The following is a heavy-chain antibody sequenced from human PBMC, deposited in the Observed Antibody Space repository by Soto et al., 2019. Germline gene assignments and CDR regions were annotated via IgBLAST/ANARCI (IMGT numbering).Heavy chain of an antibody. Sequence: QVQLVESGGGVVQPGRSLRLSCAASGFTFSTYAMHWVRQSPGKGLEWVALISYHGSKKYHADSVKGRFTISRDNSKNTLYLQMNSLRPEDTAVYFCARGGTDSTYYYGMDVSGQGTTVTVSS. CDR2: ISYHGSKK. V-gene: IGHV3-30-3*01. CDR3: ARGGTDSTYYYGMDV. D-gene: IGHD5-12*01. CDR1: GFTFSTYA. J-gene: IGHJ6*02.